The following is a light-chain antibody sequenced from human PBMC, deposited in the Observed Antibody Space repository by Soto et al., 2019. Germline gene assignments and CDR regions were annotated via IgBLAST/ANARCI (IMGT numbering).Light chain of an antibody. Sequence: LSVSLGHEATLSCRASQSVRSTLTWYQHKPGQAPRLLIYGASTRATGVPARFSGSGSGTEFTLTISSLQSEDFAVYYCQHYNDWWTFGQGTKVEIK. CDR1: QSVRST. CDR2: GAS. CDR3: QHYNDWWT. J-gene: IGKJ1*01. V-gene: IGKV3-15*01.